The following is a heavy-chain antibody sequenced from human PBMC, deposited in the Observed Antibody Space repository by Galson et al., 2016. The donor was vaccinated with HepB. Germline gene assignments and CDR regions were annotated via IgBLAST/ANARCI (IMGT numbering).Heavy chain of an antibody. Sequence: SETLSPTCSVSGDYLSAVTSYWGWFRQPPGKGPEWIGTIHYCGSTYYNPSVKGRVAISVDTSKTQFSLQLTSATAAYTPLYYCSRQPVTLWFRDLFGVGDVFTVNWYFDLWGRGTNVIVSS. CDR3: SRQPVTLWFRDLFGVGDVFTVNWYFDL. CDR1: GDYLSAVTSY. D-gene: IGHD3-10*01. CDR2: IHYCGST. V-gene: IGHV4-39*01. J-gene: IGHJ2*01.